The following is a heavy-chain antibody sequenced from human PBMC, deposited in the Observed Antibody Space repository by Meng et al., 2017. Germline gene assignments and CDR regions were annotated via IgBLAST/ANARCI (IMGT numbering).Heavy chain of an antibody. CDR1: GGSVSSGSYY. CDR2: IYYSGST. Sequence: SETLSLTCAVSGGSVSSGSYYWSWIRQPPGKGLEWIGYIYYSGSTNYNPSLKSRVTISVDKYKNPFSLKLSSVTAADTAVYYCARDPRGYDYVWGSYRYPADDAFDIWGQGTMVTVSS. CDR3: ARDPRGYDYVWGSYRYPADDAFDI. D-gene: IGHD3-16*02. V-gene: IGHV4-61*01. J-gene: IGHJ3*02.